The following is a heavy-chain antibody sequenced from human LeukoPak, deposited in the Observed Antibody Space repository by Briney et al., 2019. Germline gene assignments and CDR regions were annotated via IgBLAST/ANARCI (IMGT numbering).Heavy chain of an antibody. V-gene: IGHV3-53*01. CDR1: GFTVSSNY. CDR3: ARSIYDRSGYSYFDY. CDR2: IYSGDTI. D-gene: IGHD3-22*01. Sequence: GGSLRLSCAASGFTVSSNYMSWVRQAPGGGLEWVSVIYSGDTIYYADSVKGRFTISRDNAKNSLYLQMSSLRAEDTALYYCARSIYDRSGYSYFDYWGRGTLVTVSS. J-gene: IGHJ4*02.